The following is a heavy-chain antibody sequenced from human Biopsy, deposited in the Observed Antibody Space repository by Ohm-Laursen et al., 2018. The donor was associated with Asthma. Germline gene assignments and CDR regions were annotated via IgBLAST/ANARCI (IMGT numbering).Heavy chain of an antibody. Sequence: SVKVSCKASGYTFTYFSIYWVRQAPGQGLEWMGWISAYNGNTNYAQKLQGRVTMTTDTSTSTAYMDLSSLRSEDTAVYYCARTYYDFLTGQVNDAFAMWGRGTMVTVSS. J-gene: IGHJ3*02. CDR2: ISAYNGNT. CDR3: ARTYYDFLTGQVNDAFAM. D-gene: IGHD3-9*01. V-gene: IGHV1-18*01. CDR1: GYTFTYFS.